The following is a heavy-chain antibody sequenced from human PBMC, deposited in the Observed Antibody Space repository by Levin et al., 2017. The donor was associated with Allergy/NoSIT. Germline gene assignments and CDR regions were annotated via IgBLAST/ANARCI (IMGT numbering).Heavy chain of an antibody. J-gene: IGHJ5*02. CDR2: IKSKTDGGTT. Sequence: GESLKISCAASGFTFSNAWMSWVRQAPGKGLEWVGRIKSKTDGGTTDYAAPVKGRFTISRDDSKNTLYLQMNSLKTEDTAVYYCTSGTGTTGPEGFDPWGQGTLVTVSS. CDR3: TSGTGTTGPEGFDP. CDR1: GFTFSNAW. V-gene: IGHV3-15*01. D-gene: IGHD1-14*01.